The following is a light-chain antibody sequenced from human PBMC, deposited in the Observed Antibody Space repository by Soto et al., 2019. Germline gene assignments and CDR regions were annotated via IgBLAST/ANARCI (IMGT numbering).Light chain of an antibody. Sequence: QSALTQPPSASGSPGQSVTISCTGTKNDIGVYDFVSWYQHHPGKAPRLIIYEVSNRPSGVSNRFSGSKSGNTASLTISGLQAEDEADYYCSSYTSSSTLVVFGGGTKLTVL. CDR3: SSYTSSSTLVV. J-gene: IGLJ2*01. V-gene: IGLV2-14*01. CDR2: EVS. CDR1: KNDIGVYDF.